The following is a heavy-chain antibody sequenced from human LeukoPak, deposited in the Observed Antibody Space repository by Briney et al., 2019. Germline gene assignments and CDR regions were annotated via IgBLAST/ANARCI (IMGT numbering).Heavy chain of an antibody. J-gene: IGHJ4*02. V-gene: IGHV3-33*01. CDR3: ATLYTSGWYCDY. Sequence: GRSLRPSCAASGITFSIYGMHWVRQAPGTGLEWVAVISSDGSNIYYADSVKGRFTISRDNSRNTLYLQMNSLRPDDTALYYCATLYTSGWYCDYWGQGTLVTVSS. CDR2: ISSDGSNI. D-gene: IGHD6-25*01. CDR1: GITFSIYG.